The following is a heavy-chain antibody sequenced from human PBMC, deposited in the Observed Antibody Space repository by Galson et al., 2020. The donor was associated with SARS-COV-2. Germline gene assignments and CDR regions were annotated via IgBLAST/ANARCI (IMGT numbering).Heavy chain of an antibody. J-gene: IGHJ4*02. CDR1: GFTVSSNY. CDR2: IYSGGST. Sequence: GGSLRLSCAASGFTVSSNYMSWVRQAPGTRLEWVSVIYSGGSTYYADSVKGRFTISSDNSKNTLYLQMNSLRAEDTAVYYCARDRIAVAGTWGQGTLVTVSS. D-gene: IGHD6-19*01. V-gene: IGHV3-53*01. CDR3: ARDRIAVAGT.